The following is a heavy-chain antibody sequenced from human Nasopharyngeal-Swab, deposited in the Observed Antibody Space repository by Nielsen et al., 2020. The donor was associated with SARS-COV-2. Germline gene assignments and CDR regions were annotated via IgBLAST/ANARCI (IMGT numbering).Heavy chain of an antibody. CDR3: ARAAELHLPLYMDV. D-gene: IGHD3-10*01. CDR1: GYTFTSYG. Sequence: ASVKVSCKASGYTFTSYGISWVRQAPGQGLEWMGWINTNTGNPTYAQGFTGRFVFSLDTSVSTAYLQISSLKVEDTAVYYCARAAELHLPLYMDVWGKGTTVTVSS. CDR2: INTNTGNP. J-gene: IGHJ6*03. V-gene: IGHV7-4-1*02.